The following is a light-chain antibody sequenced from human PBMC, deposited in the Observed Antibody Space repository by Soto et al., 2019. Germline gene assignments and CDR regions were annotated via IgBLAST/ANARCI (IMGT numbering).Light chain of an antibody. CDR1: QSVTSNY. V-gene: IGKV3-20*01. CDR3: QQYGSLPGT. CDR2: GAS. Sequence: EIVLTQSKGTLSFSPGEGATLSCRASQSVTSNYLAWYQQKPGQAPRLLLFGASIRDTGIPDRFSGSGSGTDFTLTIRRLESEDFAVYYCQQYGSLPGTFGQGTKVDIK. J-gene: IGKJ1*01.